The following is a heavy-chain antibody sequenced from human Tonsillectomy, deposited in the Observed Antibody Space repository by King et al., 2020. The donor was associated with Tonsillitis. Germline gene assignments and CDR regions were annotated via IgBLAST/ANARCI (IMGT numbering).Heavy chain of an antibody. CDR2: IWSDGSDQ. J-gene: IGHJ3*02. CDR3: AREVGDLDI. Sequence: QLVESGGGVVQPGRSLRLSCAASGFTFSSYLMHWVRQAPGKGLEWVAVIWSDGSDQYYGDSVKGRFTISRDNSKNTLYLQLNSLRAEDTAVYFCAREVGDLDIWGQGTMVTVSS. V-gene: IGHV3-33*01. CDR1: GFTFSSYL. D-gene: IGHD3-16*01.